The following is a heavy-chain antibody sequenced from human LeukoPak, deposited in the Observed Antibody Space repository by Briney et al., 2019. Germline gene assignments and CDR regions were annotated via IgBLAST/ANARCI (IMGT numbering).Heavy chain of an antibody. CDR2: IYYSGST. CDR1: GGSISSYY. V-gene: IGHV4-59*01. Sequence: SETLSLTCTVSGGSISSYYRSWIRQPPGKGLEWIGYIYYSGSTNYNPSLKSRVTISVDTSKSQFSLKLSSVTAADTAVYYCARGTYGSGNYYADYWGQGTLVTVSS. J-gene: IGHJ4*02. D-gene: IGHD3-10*01. CDR3: ARGTYGSGNYYADY.